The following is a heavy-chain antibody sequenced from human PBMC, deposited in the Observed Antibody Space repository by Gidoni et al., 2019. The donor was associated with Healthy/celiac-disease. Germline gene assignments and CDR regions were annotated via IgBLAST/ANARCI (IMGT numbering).Heavy chain of an antibody. CDR3: ARICQVVITPCGMDV. D-gene: IGHD3-22*01. Sequence: QVQLVQSGAEVKKPGASVKVSCKAAGYTFTSYGISGVRQAPGQGLEWMGWSSAYNVTTNNAQKLQGRVTMTTDPSTSTTYMELRSLRSDATAVYYCARICQVVITPCGMDVWGQGTTVTVSS. CDR1: GYTFTSYG. CDR2: SSAYNVTT. V-gene: IGHV1-18*04. J-gene: IGHJ6*02.